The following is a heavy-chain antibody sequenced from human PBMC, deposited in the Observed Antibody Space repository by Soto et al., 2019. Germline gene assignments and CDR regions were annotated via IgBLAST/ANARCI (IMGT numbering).Heavy chain of an antibody. Sequence: PSETLSLTCAVYGGSFSGYYWSWIRQPPGKELEWIGEINHSGSTNYNPSLKSRVTISVDTSKNQFSLKLSSVTAADTAVYYCARWPYQPLRATYYGMDVWGQGTTVTVSS. D-gene: IGHD2-2*01. CDR2: INHSGST. V-gene: IGHV4-34*01. CDR1: GGSFSGYY. CDR3: ARWPYQPLRATYYGMDV. J-gene: IGHJ6*02.